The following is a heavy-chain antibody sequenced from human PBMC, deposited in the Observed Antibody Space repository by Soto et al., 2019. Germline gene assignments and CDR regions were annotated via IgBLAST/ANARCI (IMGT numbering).Heavy chain of an antibody. V-gene: IGHV4-30-4*01. CDR3: ASQAYYYDSSGGWFDP. D-gene: IGHD3-22*01. CDR2: IYYSGST. Sequence: PSETLSLTCPFSGFSISSGDYYWSWIRKPPGKGLEWIGYIYYSGSTYYNPSLKSRVTISVDTSKNQFSLKLSSVTAADTAVYYCASQAYYYDSSGGWFDPWGQGTLVTVSS. CDR1: GFSISSGDYY. J-gene: IGHJ5*02.